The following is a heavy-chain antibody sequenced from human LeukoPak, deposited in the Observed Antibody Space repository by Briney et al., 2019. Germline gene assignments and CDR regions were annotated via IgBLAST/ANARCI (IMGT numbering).Heavy chain of an antibody. V-gene: IGHV4-34*01. CDR3: ARDPYIGRYGAFDV. D-gene: IGHD1-26*01. J-gene: IGHJ3*01. CDR2: INHSGST. Sequence: SETLSLTCAVYGGSFSGYYWSWIRQPPGKGLEWIGEINHSGSTNYNPSLKSRVTISVDTSKNQFSLKLSSVTAADTAVYYCARDPYIGRYGAFDVWGQGTMVTVSS. CDR1: GGSFSGYY.